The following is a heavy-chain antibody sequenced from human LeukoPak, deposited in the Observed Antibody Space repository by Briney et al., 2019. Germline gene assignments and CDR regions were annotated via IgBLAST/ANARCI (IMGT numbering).Heavy chain of an antibody. J-gene: IGHJ5*02. CDR2: IYYSGST. CDR1: GGSISSYY. V-gene: IGHV4-59*01. Sequence: MASETLSLTCTVSGGSISSYYRSWIRQPPGKGLEWIGYIYYSGSTNYNPSLKSRVTISVDTSKNQFSLKLSSVTAADTAVYYCAREVYSGTNGGFDPWGQGTLVTVSS. CDR3: AREVYSGTNGGFDP. D-gene: IGHD1-26*01.